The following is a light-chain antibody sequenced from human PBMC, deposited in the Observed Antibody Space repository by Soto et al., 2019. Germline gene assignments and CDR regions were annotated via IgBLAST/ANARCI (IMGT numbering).Light chain of an antibody. CDR3: SSYTGSSTWV. V-gene: IGLV2-14*03. Sequence: QSALTQPPSASGSVGQSVTISCTGTSSDVGAYNYVSWYQQHPGKAPKLMIYDVSNRPSGVSNRFSGSKSGNTASLTISGLQAEDEADYYCSSYTGSSTWVFGGGTKLTVL. CDR1: SSDVGAYNY. J-gene: IGLJ3*02. CDR2: DVS.